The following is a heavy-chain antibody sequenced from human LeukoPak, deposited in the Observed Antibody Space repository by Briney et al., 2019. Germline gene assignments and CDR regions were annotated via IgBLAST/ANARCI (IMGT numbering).Heavy chain of an antibody. CDR3: ARDDILTRSLDY. CDR2: ISSSSSYI. CDR1: GFTFSSYS. D-gene: IGHD3-9*01. Sequence: PGGSLKLSCAASGFTFSSYSMNWVRQAPGKGLEWVSSISSSSSYIYYADSVKGRFTISRDNAKNSLYLQMNSLRAEDTAVYYCARDDILTRSLDYWGQGTLVTVSS. J-gene: IGHJ4*02. V-gene: IGHV3-21*01.